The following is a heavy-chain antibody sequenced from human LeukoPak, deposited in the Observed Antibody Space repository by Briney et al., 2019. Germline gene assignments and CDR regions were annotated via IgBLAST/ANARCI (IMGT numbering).Heavy chain of an antibody. V-gene: IGHV4-34*01. CDR2: INHSGST. J-gene: IGHJ4*02. Sequence: SETLSLTCAVYGGSFSGYYWSWIRQPPGKGLEWIGEINHSGSTNYNPSLKSRVTISVDTSKNQFSLKLSSVTAADTAVYYCATPPGGVASSYWGQASLATVS. CDR1: GGSFSGYY. D-gene: IGHD4-23*01. CDR3: ATPPGGVASSY.